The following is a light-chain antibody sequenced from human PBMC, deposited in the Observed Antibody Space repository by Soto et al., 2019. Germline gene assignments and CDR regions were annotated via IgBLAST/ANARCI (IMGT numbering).Light chain of an antibody. V-gene: IGKV3-15*01. J-gene: IGKJ1*01. CDR2: HVS. CDR3: LQYNKWPRT. Sequence: EIVMTQSPGTLSVSPGERATLSCRASQSVGTKLAWYQQKPGQVPRLLIYHVSSRATGVPARFSGSGSVTEFTLSISSLQSEDFAIYYCLQYNKWPRTFGQVTKVDIK. CDR1: QSVGTK.